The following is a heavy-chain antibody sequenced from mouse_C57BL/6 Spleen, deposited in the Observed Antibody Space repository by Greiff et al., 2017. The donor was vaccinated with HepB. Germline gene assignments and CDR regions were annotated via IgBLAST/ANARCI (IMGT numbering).Heavy chain of an antibody. CDR2: INPSSGYT. CDR3: ARGEDSSGYVAWFAY. V-gene: IGHV1-7*01. D-gene: IGHD3-2*02. CDR1: GYTFTSYW. J-gene: IGHJ3*01. Sequence: VQLQQSGAELAKPGASVKLSCKASGYTFTSYWMHWVKQRPGQGLEWIGYINPSSGYTKYNQKFKDKATLTADKSSSTAYMQLSSLTYEDSAVYYCARGEDSSGYVAWFAYWGQGTLVTVSA.